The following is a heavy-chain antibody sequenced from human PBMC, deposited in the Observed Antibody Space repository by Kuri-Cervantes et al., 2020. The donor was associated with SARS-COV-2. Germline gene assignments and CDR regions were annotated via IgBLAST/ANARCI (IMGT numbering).Heavy chain of an antibody. J-gene: IGHJ4*02. V-gene: IGHV4-34*01. Sequence: SQTLSLTCAVYGGSFSGYYWSWIRQPPGKGLEWIGEINHSGSTNYNPSLKSRVTISVDTSKNQFSLKLSSVTAADTAVYYGARGMYYYDSSGYYYDLNFDYWGQGTLVTVSS. CDR3: ARGMYYYDSSGYYYDLNFDY. CDR1: GGSFSGYY. D-gene: IGHD3-22*01. CDR2: INHSGST.